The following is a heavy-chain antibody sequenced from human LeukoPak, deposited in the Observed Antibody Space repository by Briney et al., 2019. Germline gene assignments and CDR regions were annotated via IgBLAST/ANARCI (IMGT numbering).Heavy chain of an antibody. V-gene: IGHV3-23*01. CDR3: AKDRRYCSGGSCSAFDI. Sequence: GGSLRLYCAASGFPFSSYAMSWVRQAPGKGLEWVSAISDSGGSTYYADSVKGRFTISRDNSKNTLYLQMTSLRAEDTAVYYCAKDRRYCSGGSCSAFDIWGQGTMVTVSS. CDR2: ISDSGGST. D-gene: IGHD2-15*01. J-gene: IGHJ3*02. CDR1: GFPFSSYA.